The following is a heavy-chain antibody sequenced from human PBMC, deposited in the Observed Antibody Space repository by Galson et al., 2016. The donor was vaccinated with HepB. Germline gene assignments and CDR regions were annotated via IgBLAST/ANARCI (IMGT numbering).Heavy chain of an antibody. J-gene: IGHJ4*02. CDR2: ISNDGISK. CDR3: ARDRTGAWSLDY. V-gene: IGHV3-30*03. CDR1: GFRFSGHG. Sequence: SLRLSCATSGFRFSGHGMHWVRQAPGKGLQWVAFISNDGISKYYADSVRGRFIISRDYFKDTVYLQMNSLRPENTAFYYCARDRTGAWSLDYWGQGALVTVSS. D-gene: IGHD1-14*01.